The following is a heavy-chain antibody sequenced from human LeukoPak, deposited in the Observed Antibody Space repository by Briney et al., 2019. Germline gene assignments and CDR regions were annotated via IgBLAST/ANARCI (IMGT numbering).Heavy chain of an antibody. V-gene: IGHV3-30*18. J-gene: IGHJ4*02. D-gene: IGHD5-12*01. Sequence: PGRSLRLSCAASGFTFSSYGMHWVRQAPGKGLEWVAVISYDGSNKYYADSVKGRFTISRDNSKNTLYLQMNSLRAEDTAVYYCAKEGGYDCWYFDYWGQGTLATVSS. CDR1: GFTFSSYG. CDR2: ISYDGSNK. CDR3: AKEGGYDCWYFDY.